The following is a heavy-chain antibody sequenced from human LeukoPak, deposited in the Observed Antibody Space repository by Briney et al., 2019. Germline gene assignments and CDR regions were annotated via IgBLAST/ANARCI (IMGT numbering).Heavy chain of an antibody. V-gene: IGHV3-23*01. CDR1: GFTFSSYA. CDR2: ISGSGGST. J-gene: IGHJ4*02. CDR3: AKDGWIEGATSFDY. Sequence: GGSLRLSCAASGFTFSSYAMSWVRQAPRKGLEWVSAISGSGGSTYYADSVKGRFTISRDNSKNTLYLQMNSLRAEDTAVYYCAKDGWIEGATSFDYWGQGTLVTVSS. D-gene: IGHD1-26*01.